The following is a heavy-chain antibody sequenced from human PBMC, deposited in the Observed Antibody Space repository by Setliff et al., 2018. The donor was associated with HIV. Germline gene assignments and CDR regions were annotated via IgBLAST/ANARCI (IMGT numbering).Heavy chain of an antibody. J-gene: IGHJ3*01. D-gene: IGHD3-16*02. Sequence: SETLSLTCTVSDASISNYHWGWIRQPPGKGLEWIGYIYYSGTTNYNSSLKSRVTISVATSKTQFSLQLSSVAAADTALYYCARYRNDAFDVWGQGTMVTVSS. CDR3: ARYRNDAFDV. CDR2: IYYSGTT. CDR1: DASISNYH. V-gene: IGHV4-59*01.